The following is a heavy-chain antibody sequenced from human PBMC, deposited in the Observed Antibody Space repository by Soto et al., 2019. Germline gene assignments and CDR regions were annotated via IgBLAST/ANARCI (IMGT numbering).Heavy chain of an antibody. D-gene: IGHD3-10*01. CDR1: GGSFSGYS. J-gene: IGHJ3*02. CDR2: INHSGST. V-gene: IGHV4-34*01. Sequence: TSETLSLTCAVYGGSFSGYSWGWTRQPPWKGLEWIGKINHSGSTNYNPSLKSRVTMSIDTSKNQFSPRLTSVTAADTAMYYCARTMVGWLGESYAFDIWGQGIMVTVSS. CDR3: ARTMVGWLGESYAFDI.